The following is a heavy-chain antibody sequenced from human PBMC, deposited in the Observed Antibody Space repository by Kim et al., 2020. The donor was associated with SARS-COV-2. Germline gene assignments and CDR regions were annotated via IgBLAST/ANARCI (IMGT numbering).Heavy chain of an antibody. CDR2: IYYSGST. CDR1: GGSISSGGYY. V-gene: IGHV4-31*03. CDR3: AGSKSIAARRGRGYNWFDP. D-gene: IGHD6-6*01. J-gene: IGHJ5*02. Sequence: SETLSLTCTVSGGSISSGGYYWSWIRQHPGKGLEWIGYIYYSGSTYYNPSLKSRVTISVDTSKNQFSLKLSSVTAADTAVYYCAGSKSIAARRGRGYNWFDPWGQGTLVTVSS.